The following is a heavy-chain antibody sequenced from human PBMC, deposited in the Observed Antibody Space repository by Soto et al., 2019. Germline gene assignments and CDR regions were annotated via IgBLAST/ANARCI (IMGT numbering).Heavy chain of an antibody. CDR3: ARAVAVAGTVRAFDI. V-gene: IGHV4-31*03. J-gene: IGHJ3*02. CDR1: GGSISSGGYY. D-gene: IGHD6-19*01. Sequence: QVQLQESGPGLVKPSQTLSLTCTVSGGSISSGGYYWSWIRQHPGKGLEWIGYIYYSGSTNYNPSLKSRVTISVDTSKNQFSLKLSSVTAADTAVYYCARAVAVAGTVRAFDIWGQGTMVTVSS. CDR2: IYYSGST.